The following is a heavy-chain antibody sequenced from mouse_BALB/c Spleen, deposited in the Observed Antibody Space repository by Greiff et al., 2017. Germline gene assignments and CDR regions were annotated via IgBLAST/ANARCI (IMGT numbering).Heavy chain of an antibody. V-gene: IGHV2-9*02. CDR3: ARGGGGKKNLCLAD. J-gene: IGHJ3*01. Sequence: VMLVESGPGLVAPSQSLSITCTVSGFSLTSYGVHWVRQPPGKGLEWLGVIWAGGSTNYNSALMSRLSISKDNSKSQVFLKMNSLQTDDTAMYYCARGGGGKKNLCLADWGQGTLVTVSA. CDR2: IWAGGST. CDR1: GFSLTSYG.